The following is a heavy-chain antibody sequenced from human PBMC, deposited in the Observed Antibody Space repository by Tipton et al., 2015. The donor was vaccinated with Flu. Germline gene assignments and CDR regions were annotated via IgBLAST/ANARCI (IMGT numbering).Heavy chain of an antibody. J-gene: IGHJ4*02. CDR3: AKRQQLIPDY. CDR1: GFTFHEYG. D-gene: IGHD6-13*01. V-gene: IGHV3-9*01. Sequence: SLRLSCVTSGFTFHEYGIYWVRQPPGKGLEWVSGISWDGDQKRYADSVRGRFTISRDNAKRSLHLQMNSLRVEDTAFYYCAKRQQLIPDYWGQGTLVTVSS. CDR2: ISWDGDQK.